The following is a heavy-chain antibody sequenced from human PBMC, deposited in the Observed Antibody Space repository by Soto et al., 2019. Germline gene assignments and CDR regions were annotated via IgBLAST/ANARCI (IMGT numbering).Heavy chain of an antibody. CDR1: GGSISSYY. J-gene: IGHJ4*02. V-gene: IGHV4-59*01. CDR3: ARHLGFGASPFDY. CDR2: IYYSGST. D-gene: IGHD3-10*01. Sequence: PSETLSLTCTVSGGSISSYYWSWIRQPPGKGLEWIGDIYYSGSTNYNPSLKSRVTISVDTSKNQFSLKLSSVTAADTAVYYCARHLGFGASPFDYWGQGTLVTVS.